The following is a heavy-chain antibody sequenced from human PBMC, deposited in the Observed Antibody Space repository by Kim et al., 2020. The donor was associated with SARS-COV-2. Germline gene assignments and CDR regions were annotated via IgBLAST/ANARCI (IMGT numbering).Heavy chain of an antibody. D-gene: IGHD6-19*01. Sequence: GGSLRLSCAASGLTFSTYWMHWVRQAPGRGLLWVSRISTDESITEYADSVKGRFTISRDRAKNTVYLQMNSLRAEDMAVYYCAGAGGGAVGDVWGQGILVTVSS. J-gene: IGHJ3*01. CDR3: AGAGGGAVGDV. CDR1: GLTFSTYW. V-gene: IGHV3-74*03. CDR2: ISTDESIT.